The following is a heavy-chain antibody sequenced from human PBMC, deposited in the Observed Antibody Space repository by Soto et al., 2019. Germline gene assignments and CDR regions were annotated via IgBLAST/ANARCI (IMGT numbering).Heavy chain of an antibody. CDR2: IDPSDSYT. CDR3: ASSQRGYSYGVDY. V-gene: IGHV5-10-1*01. CDR1: GWMFPSLW. D-gene: IGHD5-18*01. J-gene: IGHJ4*02. Sequence: WVPRRGYSKVAGWMFPSLWTSRMLQMPGKGLEWMGRIDPSDSYTNYSPSFQGHVTISADKSISTAYLQWSSLKASDTAMYYCASSQRGYSYGVDYLGQGTLVTVSS.